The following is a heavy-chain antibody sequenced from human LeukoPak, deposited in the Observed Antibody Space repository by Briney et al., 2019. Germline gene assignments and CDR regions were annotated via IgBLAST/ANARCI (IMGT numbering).Heavy chain of an antibody. CDR3: ARSNGYYYGMDV. V-gene: IGHV1-69*04. Sequence: ASVKVSCKASGGTFSSYAVSWVRQAPGQGLEWMGRIIPILGVANYAQKFQSRVTITADKSTSTAYMELSSLGSEDTAVYYCARSNGYYYGMDVWGQGTTVTVSS. J-gene: IGHJ6*02. D-gene: IGHD2-8*01. CDR1: GGTFSSYA. CDR2: IIPILGVA.